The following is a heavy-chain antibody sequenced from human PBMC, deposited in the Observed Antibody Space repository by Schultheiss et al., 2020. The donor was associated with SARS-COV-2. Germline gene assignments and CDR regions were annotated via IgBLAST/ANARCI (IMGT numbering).Heavy chain of an antibody. Sequence: SETLSLTCTVSGGSISSGSYYWSWIRQPAGKGLEWIGRIYTSGSTNYNPSLKSRVTISVDTSKNQFSLKLSSVTAADTAVYYCARDPRYGGNPKYGMDVWGQGTTVTVSS. CDR1: GGSISSGSYY. CDR2: IYTSGST. D-gene: IGHD4-23*01. J-gene: IGHJ6*02. V-gene: IGHV4-61*02. CDR3: ARDPRYGGNPKYGMDV.